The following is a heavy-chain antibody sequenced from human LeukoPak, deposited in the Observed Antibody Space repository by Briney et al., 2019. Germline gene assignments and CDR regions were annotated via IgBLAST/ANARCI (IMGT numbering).Heavy chain of an antibody. CDR1: GFTLTTNA. V-gene: IGHV3-23*01. CDR2: ITGSGSGGRT. CDR3: AKETVTVDF. D-gene: IGHD4-11*01. Sequence: GGSLRLSCAASGFTLTTNAMSWVRQAPGKRLEWVSGITGSGSGGRTYYADSVKGRFTISRDNSKNTLYLQMNSLRAEDTAVYYCAKETVTVDFWGQGTLVTVSS. J-gene: IGHJ4*02.